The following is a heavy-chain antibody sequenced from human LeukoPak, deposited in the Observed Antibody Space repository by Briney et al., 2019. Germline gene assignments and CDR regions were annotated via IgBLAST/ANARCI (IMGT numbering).Heavy chain of an antibody. CDR2: ISSSGSTI. D-gene: IGHD4-11*01. CDR3: ARVLYSNYLEY. Sequence: GGSLRLSCAASGFTFSDYYMSWLRQAPGKGREWVSYISSSGSTIYYADSVKGRFTISRDNAENSLYLQMNSLRAEDTAVYYCARVLYSNYLEYWGQGTLVTVSS. CDR1: GFTFSDYY. J-gene: IGHJ4*02. V-gene: IGHV3-11*04.